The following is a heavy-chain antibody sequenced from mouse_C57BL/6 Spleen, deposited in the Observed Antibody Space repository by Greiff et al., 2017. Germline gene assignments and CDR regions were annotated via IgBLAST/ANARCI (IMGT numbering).Heavy chain of an antibody. CDR1: GYTFTSSW. Sequence: QVQLQQPGTELVKPGASVKLSCKASGYTFTSSWLHWVKQRPGQGLEWIGNIHPCNRGTNYNETFKSKATLTVDKSSSTAYMQLSSLTSEDSAVYYCAREYYGLYAMDYWGQGTSVTVSS. CDR3: AREYYGLYAMDY. D-gene: IGHD1-2*01. V-gene: IGHV1-53*01. J-gene: IGHJ4*01. CDR2: IHPCNRGT.